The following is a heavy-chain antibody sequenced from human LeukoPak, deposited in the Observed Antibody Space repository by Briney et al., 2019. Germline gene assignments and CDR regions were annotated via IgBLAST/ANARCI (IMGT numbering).Heavy chain of an antibody. Sequence: PGGSFRLSCAASGFTFRSYWIHWVRQGPGKGLVWVSRINSDGSRINYADSVKGRFTISRDNAKNTVYLQMNSLRAEDTAVYYCVRDLYSYGWTDYWGQGTLVTVSS. CDR3: VRDLYSYGWTDY. D-gene: IGHD3-16*01. J-gene: IGHJ4*02. V-gene: IGHV3-74*01. CDR2: INSDGSRI. CDR1: GFTFRSYW.